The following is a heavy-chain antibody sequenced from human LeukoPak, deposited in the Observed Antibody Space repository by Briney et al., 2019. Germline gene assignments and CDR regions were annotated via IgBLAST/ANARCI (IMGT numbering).Heavy chain of an antibody. Sequence: GGSLRLSCAASGFTFSSYAMSWVRQAPGKGLEWVSSISDSGGRIYYAGSVKGRFTIPRDNSKNTLFLQMNSLRAEDTAVYYCAKSRGYYYDSSGPLLDYWGQGTLVTVSS. V-gene: IGHV3-23*01. D-gene: IGHD3-22*01. J-gene: IGHJ4*02. CDR1: GFTFSSYA. CDR2: ISDSGGRI. CDR3: AKSRGYYYDSSGPLLDY.